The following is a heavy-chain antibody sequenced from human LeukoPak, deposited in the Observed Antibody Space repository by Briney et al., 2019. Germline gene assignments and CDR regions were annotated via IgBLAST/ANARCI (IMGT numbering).Heavy chain of an antibody. V-gene: IGHV3-48*01. CDR1: GFTFSSYN. Sequence: GGSLRLSCAASGFTFSSYNMNWVRQAPGKGLEWVSYINSNGRAIHYADSVKGRFTISRDNAKNSLYLQMNSLRAEDTAVYYCANRHSNCDDLDYWGQGTLVTVSS. J-gene: IGHJ4*02. CDR2: INSNGRAI. CDR3: ANRHSNCDDLDY. D-gene: IGHD4-11*01.